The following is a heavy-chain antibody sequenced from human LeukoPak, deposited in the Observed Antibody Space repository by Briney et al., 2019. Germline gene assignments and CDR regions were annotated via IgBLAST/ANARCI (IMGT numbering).Heavy chain of an antibody. CDR1: GGSFSGYY. V-gene: IGHV4-34*01. J-gene: IGHJ3*02. CDR3: ARGLGYGDYSNDAFDI. D-gene: IGHD4-17*01. Sequence: SETLSLTCAVYGGSFSGYYWSWIRQPPGKGLEWIGEINHSGSTNYNPSLKSRVTISVDTSKNQFSLKLSSVTAADTAVYYCARGLGYGDYSNDAFDIWGQETMVTVSS. CDR2: INHSGST.